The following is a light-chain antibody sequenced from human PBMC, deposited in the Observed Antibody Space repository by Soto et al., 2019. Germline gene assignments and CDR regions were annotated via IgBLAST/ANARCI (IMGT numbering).Light chain of an antibody. CDR2: LGS. J-gene: IGKJ2*02. V-gene: IGKV2-28*01. CDR3: LQALQTPWT. Sequence: EIVMTQSPLSLPVTPGEPASISCRSSQSLLHSNGYNYLDWYLPKPGQSPQLLTYLGSSRASGVPDRCSGSGSGTDITLKISRVEAEDVGVYYCLQALQTPWTFGQGTKLEIK. CDR1: QSLLHSNGYNY.